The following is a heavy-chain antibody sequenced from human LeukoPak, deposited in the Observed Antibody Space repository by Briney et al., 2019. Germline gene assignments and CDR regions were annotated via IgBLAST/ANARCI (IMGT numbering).Heavy chain of an antibody. CDR2: IYYSGST. D-gene: IGHD1-1*01. CDR1: GGSISSYY. V-gene: IGHV4-59*01. CDR3: ARASRWNQIYYYYGMDV. Sequence: SETLSLTCTVSGGSISSYYWSWIRQPPGKGLEWIGYIYYSGSTNYNPSLKSRVTISVDTSKNQFSLKLSSVTAAATAVYYCARASRWNQIYYYYGMDVWGQGTTVTVSS. J-gene: IGHJ6*02.